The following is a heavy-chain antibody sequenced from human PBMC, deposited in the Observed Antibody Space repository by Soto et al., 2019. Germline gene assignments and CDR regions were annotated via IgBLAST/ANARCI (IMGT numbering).Heavy chain of an antibody. CDR1: GGSISSYY. CDR2: IYYSGST. V-gene: IGHV4-59*01. Sequence: PSETLSLTCTVSGGSISSYYWSWIRQPPGKGLEWIGYIYYSGSTNYNPSLKSRVTISVDTSKNQFSLKLSSVTAADTAVYYCARDLLYSSSSSPSWFDPWGQGTLVTVSS. CDR3: ARDLLYSSSSSPSWFDP. D-gene: IGHD6-6*01. J-gene: IGHJ5*02.